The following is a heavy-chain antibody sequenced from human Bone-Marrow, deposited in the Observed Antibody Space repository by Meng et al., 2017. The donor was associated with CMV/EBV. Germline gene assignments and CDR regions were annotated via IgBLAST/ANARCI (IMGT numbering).Heavy chain of an antibody. CDR3: ARDHRDYGDYIGYYGMDV. J-gene: IGHJ6*02. CDR1: GFTFGDYA. CDR2: IRSKAYGGTT. Sequence: GGSLRLSCTASGFTFGDYAMSWVRQAPGKGLEWVGFIRSKAYGGTTEYAASVKGRFTISRDDSKSIAYLQMNSLKTEDTAVYYCARDHRDYGDYIGYYGMDVWGQGTTVTVSS. D-gene: IGHD4-17*01. V-gene: IGHV3-49*04.